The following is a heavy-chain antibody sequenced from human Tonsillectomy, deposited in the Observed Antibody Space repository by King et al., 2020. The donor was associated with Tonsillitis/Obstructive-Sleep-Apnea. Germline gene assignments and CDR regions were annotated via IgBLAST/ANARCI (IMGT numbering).Heavy chain of an antibody. V-gene: IGHV3-53*01. J-gene: IGHJ5*02. CDR2: IYSGGST. CDR1: GFTVSSNY. Sequence: VQLVESGGGLIQPGGSLRLSCAASGFTVSSNYMSWVRQAPGKGLEWVSLIYSGGSTYYADSVMGRFTISRDNSKNTLNLQMNSLRAEDTAVYYCARGHPGNWFDPWGQGTLVTVSS. CDR3: ARGHPGNWFDP.